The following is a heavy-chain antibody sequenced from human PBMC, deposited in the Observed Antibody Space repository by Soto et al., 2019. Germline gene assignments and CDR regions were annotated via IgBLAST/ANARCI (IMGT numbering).Heavy chain of an antibody. CDR3: ARAYTGAPPITMVTLKRRYYYGMDV. J-gene: IGHJ6*02. Sequence: SVKVSCKASGGTFSSYAISWVRQAPGQGLEWMGGIIPIFGTANYAQKFQGRVTITADESTSTAYMELSSLRSEDTAVYYCARAYTGAPPITMVTLKRRYYYGMDVWGQGTTVTVSS. CDR1: GGTFSSYA. D-gene: IGHD3-10*01. V-gene: IGHV1-69*13. CDR2: IIPIFGTA.